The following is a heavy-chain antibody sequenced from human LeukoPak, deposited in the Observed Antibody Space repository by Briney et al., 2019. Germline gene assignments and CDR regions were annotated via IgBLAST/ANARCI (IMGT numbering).Heavy chain of an antibody. J-gene: IGHJ4*02. CDR2: IHNDGST. V-gene: IGHV3-53*01. D-gene: IGHD3-3*02. Sequence: GKGLEWVSVIHNDGSTYYADSVKGRFTISRDNSKNTLYLQMNSLRVEDTAVYYCAALARDYWGQGTLVTVSS. CDR3: AALARDY.